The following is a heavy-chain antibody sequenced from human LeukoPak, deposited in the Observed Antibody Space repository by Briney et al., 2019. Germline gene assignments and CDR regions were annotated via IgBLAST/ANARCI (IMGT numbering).Heavy chain of an antibody. V-gene: IGHV1-18*01. J-gene: IGHJ4*02. CDR1: GYTFTSYG. CDR3: ARDHGIRIRTVFGY. Sequence: ASVKVSCKASGYTFTSYGISWVRQAPGQGLEWMGWISAYNGNTNYAQKLQGRVIMTTDTSTSTAYMELRSLRSDDTAVYYCARDHGIRIRTVFGYWGQGTLVTVSS. CDR2: ISAYNGNT. D-gene: IGHD4-11*01.